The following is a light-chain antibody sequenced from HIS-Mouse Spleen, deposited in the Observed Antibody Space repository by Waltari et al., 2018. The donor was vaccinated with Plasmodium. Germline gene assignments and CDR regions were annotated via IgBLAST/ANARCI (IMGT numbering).Light chain of an antibody. V-gene: IGLV3-25*03. CDR1: ELPQQY. Sequence: SYELTQPPSVSVSPGQTARITCSGDELPQQYAYWYQQKPGQAPVLVIYKDSERPSGIPERFSGSSSGTTVTLTISGVQAEDEADYYCQSADSSGTYRVFGGGTKLTVL. J-gene: IGLJ2*01. CDR2: KDS. CDR3: QSADSSGTYRV.